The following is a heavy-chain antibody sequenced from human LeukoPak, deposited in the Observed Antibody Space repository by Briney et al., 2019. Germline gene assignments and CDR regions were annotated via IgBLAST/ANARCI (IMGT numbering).Heavy chain of an antibody. Sequence: GGSLRLSCAASGFTFDDYAMHWVRQAPGKGLEWVSGISWNSGSIGYADSVKGRFTISRDNAKNSLHLQMNSLRAEDTAVYYCARGRENWNEPTTFFDYWGQGTLVTVSS. CDR2: ISWNSGSI. V-gene: IGHV3-9*01. D-gene: IGHD1-1*01. CDR3: ARGRENWNEPTTFFDY. J-gene: IGHJ4*02. CDR1: GFTFDDYA.